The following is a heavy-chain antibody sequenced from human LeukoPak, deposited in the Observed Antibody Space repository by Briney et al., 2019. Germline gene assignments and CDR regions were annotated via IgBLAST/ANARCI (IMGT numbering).Heavy chain of an antibody. V-gene: IGHV3-7*01. CDR3: ARESGYCSGGSCRTIPMDV. CDR1: GFTFSSYW. D-gene: IGHD2-15*01. CDR2: IKQDGSEK. J-gene: IGHJ6*02. Sequence: GGSLRLSCAASGFTFSSYWMSWVRQAPGKGLEWVANIKQDGSEKYYVDSVKGRFTISRDNAKNSLYLQMNSLRAENTAVYYCARESGYCSGGSCRTIPMDVWGQGTTVTVSS.